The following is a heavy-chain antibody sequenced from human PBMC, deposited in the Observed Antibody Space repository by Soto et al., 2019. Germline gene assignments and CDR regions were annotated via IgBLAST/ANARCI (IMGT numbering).Heavy chain of an antibody. J-gene: IGHJ4*02. V-gene: IGHV4-34*01. CDR2: INHSGST. CDR1: GGSFSGYY. Sequence: SETLSLTCAVYGGSFSGYYWSWIRQPPGKGLEWIGEINHSGSTNYNPSLKSRVTISVDTSKNQFSLKLSSVTAADTAVYYCARGGRRPAARLDYWGQGTLVTVSS. D-gene: IGHD2-2*01. CDR3: ARGGRRPAARLDY.